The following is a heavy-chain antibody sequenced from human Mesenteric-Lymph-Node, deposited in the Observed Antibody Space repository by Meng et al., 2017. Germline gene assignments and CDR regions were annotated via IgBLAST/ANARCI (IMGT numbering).Heavy chain of an antibody. CDR1: GFTFNVYS. Sequence: GESLKISCAASGFTFNVYSMNWVRQAPGKGLEWVSSITSSSSHIYYADSAKGRFTISRDNAKNSLYLQMNSLRAEDTAVYYCARAGGSGSYYDYWGQGTLVTVSS. V-gene: IGHV3-21*01. J-gene: IGHJ4*02. CDR2: ITSSSSHI. CDR3: ARAGGSGSYYDY. D-gene: IGHD3-10*01.